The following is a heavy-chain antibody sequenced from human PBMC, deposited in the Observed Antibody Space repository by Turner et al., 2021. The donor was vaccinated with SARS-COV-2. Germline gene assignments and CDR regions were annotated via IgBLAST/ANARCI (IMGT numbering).Heavy chain of an antibody. D-gene: IGHD6-13*01. J-gene: IGHJ4*02. Sequence: EVQLVESGGGLVPPGGSLTLSCAASGFTFSSYWMRWVRQAPGKGLEWVANIKQDGSEKYYVVSVKGRFSISRDNAKNSLYLQMNSLRAEDTAVYYCARLHTSSWYFDYWGQGTLVTVSS. CDR2: IKQDGSEK. V-gene: IGHV3-7*03. CDR3: ARLHTSSWYFDY. CDR1: GFTFSSYW.